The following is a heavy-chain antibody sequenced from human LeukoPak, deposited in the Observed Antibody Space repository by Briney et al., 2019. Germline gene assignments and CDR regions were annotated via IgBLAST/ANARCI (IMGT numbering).Heavy chain of an antibody. D-gene: IGHD1-1*01. Sequence: PGGSLRLSCAASGFTFSSYGMHWVRQAPGKGLEWVAVISYDGSNIYYADSVKGRLTISRDNSKNRLHLQMNSLRAEGTAVYYCARGRTGSWGQGTLVTVSS. CDR2: ISYDGSNI. J-gene: IGHJ4*02. V-gene: IGHV3-30*03. CDR1: GFTFSSYG. CDR3: ARGRTGS.